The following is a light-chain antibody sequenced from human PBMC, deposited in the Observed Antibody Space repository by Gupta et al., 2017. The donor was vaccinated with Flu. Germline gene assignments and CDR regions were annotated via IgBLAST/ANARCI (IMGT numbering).Light chain of an antibody. Sequence: QSALTQPRSVSGSPGQSVTISCTATSSDVGSYTYVSWYQQHTGKAPKLILYDVSKRPSGVPDRFSASKSGTTASLNISGLQAEDEADYHCSSYAGSNTWVFGGGTKLTVL. CDR1: SSDVGSYTY. CDR2: DVS. J-gene: IGLJ3*02. V-gene: IGLV2-11*01. CDR3: SSYAGSNTWV.